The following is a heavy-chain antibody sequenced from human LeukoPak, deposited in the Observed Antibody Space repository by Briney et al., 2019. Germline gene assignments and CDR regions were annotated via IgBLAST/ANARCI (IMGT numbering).Heavy chain of an antibody. V-gene: IGHV4-34*01. CDR3: ARGPVNWDDSSGYY. Sequence: SETLSLTCAVYGGSFSGYYWSWIRQPPGKGLEWIGEINHSGSTNYNPSLKSRVTISVDTSKNQFSLKLSSVTAVDTAVYYCARGPVNWDDSSGYYWGQGTLVTVSS. CDR1: GGSFSGYY. CDR2: INHSGST. J-gene: IGHJ4*02. D-gene: IGHD3-22*01.